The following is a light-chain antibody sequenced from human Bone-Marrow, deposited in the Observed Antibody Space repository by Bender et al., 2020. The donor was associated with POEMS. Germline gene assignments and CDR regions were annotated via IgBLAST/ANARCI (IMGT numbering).Light chain of an antibody. Sequence: QSALIQPASVSGSPRQSITISCTGTSSDVGGYNYVSWYQQHPGKAPKLMLYDVNDPPWGFSARFSGSNSGNSASLTISGLEAEGEADYYCSTYTSSSTLAFGGGTKLTAL. J-gene: IGLJ2*01. CDR1: SSDVGGYNY. V-gene: IGLV2-14*03. CDR2: DVN. CDR3: STYTSSSTLA.